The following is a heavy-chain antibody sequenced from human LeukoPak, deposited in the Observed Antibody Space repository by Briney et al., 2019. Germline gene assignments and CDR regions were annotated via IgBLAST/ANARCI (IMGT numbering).Heavy chain of an antibody. D-gene: IGHD3-22*01. CDR1: GVSISSYY. J-gene: IGHJ4*02. CDR3: ARHGNYYDSSGYNYYSDY. CDR2: IYYSGST. Sequence: PSETLSLTCTVSGVSISSYYWSWIRQPPGKGLEWIGNIYYSGSTKYNPSLKSRVTISVDTSKNHFSLKLSSVTAADTAVYYCARHGNYYDSSGYNYYSDYWGQGTLGTVSS. V-gene: IGHV4-59*08.